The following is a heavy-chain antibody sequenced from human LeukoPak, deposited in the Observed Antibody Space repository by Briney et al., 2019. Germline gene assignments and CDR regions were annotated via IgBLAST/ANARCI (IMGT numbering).Heavy chain of an antibody. J-gene: IGHJ4*02. CDR3: ARERIAAAGTDFDY. CDR2: IYYSGST. Sequence: SQTLSLTCTVSGGSISSGGYYWSWIRQHPGRGLEWIGYIYYSGSTCYNPSLKSRVTMSVDTSKNQFSLKLSSVTAADTAVYYCARERIAAAGTDFDYWGQGTLVTVSS. V-gene: IGHV4-31*03. CDR1: GGSISSGGYY. D-gene: IGHD6-13*01.